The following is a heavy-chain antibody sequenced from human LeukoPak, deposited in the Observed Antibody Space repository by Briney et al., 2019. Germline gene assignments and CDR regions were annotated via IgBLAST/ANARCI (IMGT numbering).Heavy chain of an antibody. J-gene: IGHJ4*02. CDR1: GFTFSSYE. CDR2: ISRCDSTI. CDR3: ARDDLFDY. V-gene: IGHV3-48*03. Sequence: GGSLRLSCAASGFTFSSYEMNWVRQATGKGLEWVSYISRCDSTIYCADSVKGRFTISRDNAMISLYLQMNSLRAEDTAVYYCARDDLFDYWGQGTLVTVSS.